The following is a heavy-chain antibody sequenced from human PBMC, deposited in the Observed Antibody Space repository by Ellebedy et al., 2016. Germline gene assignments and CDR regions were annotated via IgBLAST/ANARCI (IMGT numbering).Heavy chain of an antibody. V-gene: IGHV4-39*01. D-gene: IGHD1-7*01. J-gene: IGHJ4*02. CDR3: ARRHLELGLGYFDY. CDR1: GGSISNTNYY. CDR2: FYYSGST. Sequence: SETLSLTCTVSGGSISNTNYYWGWIRQPPGKGLEWIGSFYYSGSTYYNPSLTSRVTISVDTSKNQFSLQLTSVTAADTAVYFCARRHLELGLGYFDYWGQGSLVTVSS.